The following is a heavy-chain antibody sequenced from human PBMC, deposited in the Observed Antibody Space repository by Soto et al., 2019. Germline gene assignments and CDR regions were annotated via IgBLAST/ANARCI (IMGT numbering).Heavy chain of an antibody. CDR1: GFTFSSYS. J-gene: IGHJ4*02. Sequence: EVQLVESGGGLVQPGGSLRLSCAASGFTFSSYSMNWVRQAPGKGLEWVSYISSSSSTIYYADSVKGRFTICRDNAKNSLYLQMNSLRSEDTAVYYCARDYYDSSGYYALFDYWGQGTLVTVSS. V-gene: IGHV3-48*01. CDR3: ARDYYDSSGYYALFDY. CDR2: ISSSSSTI. D-gene: IGHD3-22*01.